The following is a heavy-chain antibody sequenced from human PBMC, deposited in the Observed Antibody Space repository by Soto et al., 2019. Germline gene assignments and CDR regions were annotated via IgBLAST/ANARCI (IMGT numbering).Heavy chain of an antibody. D-gene: IGHD1-1*01. V-gene: IGHV3-53*01. CDR3: ATWLQREHAFDI. J-gene: IGHJ3*02. CDR2: LYSSDGT. Sequence: GGSLRLSCAASGFSFSGKNYLTWVRQAPGKGLEWVSALYSSDGTYYADSVKGRFGVSRDNSKNTFYLQLHSLRPEDTALYFCATWLQREHAFDIWGLGTMVTVSS. CDR1: GFSFSGKNY.